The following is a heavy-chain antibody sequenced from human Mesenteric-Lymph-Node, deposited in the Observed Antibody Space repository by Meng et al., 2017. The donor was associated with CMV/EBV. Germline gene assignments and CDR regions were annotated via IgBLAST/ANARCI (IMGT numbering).Heavy chain of an antibody. V-gene: IGHV1-2*02. CDR1: GYTFSDYY. D-gene: IGHD2-15*01. CDR3: ARAPAAATYNWFDP. Sequence: ASVKVSCKASGYTFSDYYVHWVRQAPGQGLEWMGWINPNSGGTNYAQKFQGRVTMTRNTSISTAYMELSSLRSEDTAVYYCARAPAAATYNWFDPWGQGTLVTVSS. CDR2: INPNSGGT. J-gene: IGHJ5*02.